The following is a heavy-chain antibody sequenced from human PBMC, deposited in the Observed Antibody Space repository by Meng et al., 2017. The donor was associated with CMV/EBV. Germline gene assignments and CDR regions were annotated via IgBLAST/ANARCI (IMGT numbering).Heavy chain of an antibody. V-gene: IGHV4-30-4*08. J-gene: IGHJ5*02. CDR2: IYYSGST. CDR1: GGSSSSGDFY. D-gene: IGHD3/OR15-3a*01. CDR3: AREEIGLDP. Sequence: VPLQESGTGTVKPSQNLSLNCTVSGGSSSSGDFYWSWIRQPPGKGLEWIGYIYYSGSTYYNPSLKSRVTISVDTSKNQFSLKLSSVTAADTAVYYCAREEIGLDPWGQGTLVTVSS.